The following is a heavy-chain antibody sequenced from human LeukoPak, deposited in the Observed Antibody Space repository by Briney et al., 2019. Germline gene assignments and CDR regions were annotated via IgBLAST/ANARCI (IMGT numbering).Heavy chain of an antibody. CDR3: ARVVRGVVTSNWFDP. Sequence: TTSETLSLTCTVSGDSLNTYYWTWIRQTPGKGLEWIGLVAYSGSSNYNPSLKSRVSISIDTSKNQFSLALTSVTPADTAVYYCARVVRGVVTSNWFDPWGQGTLVTVSS. V-gene: IGHV4-59*01. J-gene: IGHJ5*02. CDR2: VAYSGSS. CDR1: GDSLNTYY. D-gene: IGHD2-21*02.